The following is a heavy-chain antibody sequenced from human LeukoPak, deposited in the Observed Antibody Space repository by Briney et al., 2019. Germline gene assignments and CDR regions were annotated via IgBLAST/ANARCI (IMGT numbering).Heavy chain of an antibody. CDR1: GFAFSSYN. J-gene: IGHJ6*02. CDR2: IGSSGSPT. V-gene: IGHV3-48*02. Sequence: GGSLRLSCAASGFAFSSYNMNWVRQAPGKGLEWISYIGSSGSPTHYADSVGGRFTISRDNAKNSLYLQMDSLRDEDTAVYFCARRPYSDTSGRLSDVWGQGTTVTVSS. D-gene: IGHD3-22*01. CDR3: ARRPYSDTSGRLSDV.